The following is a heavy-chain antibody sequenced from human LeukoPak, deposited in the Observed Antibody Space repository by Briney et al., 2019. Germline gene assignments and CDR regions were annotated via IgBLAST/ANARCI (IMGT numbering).Heavy chain of an antibody. CDR1: GGSISSGSYY. D-gene: IGHD4-11*01. CDR2: IYTSGST. V-gene: IGHV4-61*02. Sequence: PSETLSLTCTVSGGSISSGSYYWSWIRQPAGKGLEWIGRIYTSGSTNYNPSLKSRVTISVDTSKNQFSLKLSSVTAADTAVYYCARLVRSNYLGYMDVWGKGTTVTVSS. CDR3: ARLVRSNYLGYMDV. J-gene: IGHJ6*03.